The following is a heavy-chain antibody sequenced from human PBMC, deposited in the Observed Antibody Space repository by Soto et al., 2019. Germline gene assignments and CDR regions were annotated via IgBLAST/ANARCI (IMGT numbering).Heavy chain of an antibody. CDR3: ARDRGYYASGTYFTYYFDY. D-gene: IGHD3-10*01. Sequence: SQTLSLTCAISGDSVSSNSAAWNWIRQSPSRGLEWLGRTYYRSKWYNDYAVSVKSRITINPDTSKNQFSLQLNSVTPEDTAVYYCARDRGYYASGTYFTYYFDYWGQGTLVTVSS. CDR2: TYYRSKWYN. CDR1: GDSVSSNSAA. J-gene: IGHJ4*02. V-gene: IGHV6-1*01.